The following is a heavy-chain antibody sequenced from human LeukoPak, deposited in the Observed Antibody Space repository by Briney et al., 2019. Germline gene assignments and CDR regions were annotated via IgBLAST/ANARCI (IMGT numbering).Heavy chain of an antibody. Sequence: PGGSLRLSCAASGFTFSSYAMHWVRQAPGKGLEWVAVISYDGSNKYYADSVKGRFTISRDNSKNTLYLQMNSLRAEDTAVYYCARDRYCYDSSGYLDYWGQGTLVTVSS. CDR2: ISYDGSNK. CDR3: ARDRYCYDSSGYLDY. V-gene: IGHV3-30-3*01. D-gene: IGHD3-22*01. CDR1: GFTFSSYA. J-gene: IGHJ4*02.